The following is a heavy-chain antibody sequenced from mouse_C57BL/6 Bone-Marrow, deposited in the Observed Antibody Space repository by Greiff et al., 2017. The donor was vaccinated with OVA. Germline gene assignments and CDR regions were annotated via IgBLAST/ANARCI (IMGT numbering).Heavy chain of an antibody. CDR3: ATPGYYYGSSYGY. D-gene: IGHD1-1*01. CDR1: GYAFSSSW. V-gene: IGHV1-82*01. CDR2: IYPGDGDT. Sequence: QVQLKESGPELVKPGASVKISCKASGYAFSSSWMNWVKQRPGKGLEWIGRIYPGDGDTNYNGKFKGKATLTADKSSSTAYMQLSSLTSEDSAVYFCATPGYYYGSSYGYWGQGTTLTVSS. J-gene: IGHJ2*01.